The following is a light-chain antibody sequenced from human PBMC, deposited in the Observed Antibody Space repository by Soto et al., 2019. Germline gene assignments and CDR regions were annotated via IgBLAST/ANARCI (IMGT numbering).Light chain of an antibody. Sequence: DIQMTQSPSTLSASVGDRVSIACRASQSVSTWLAWYQQKPGKAPKLLIYKASTLESGVPSRFSGGGSGTELTLTISGLQPDDSATYFCQHYESYPLTFGGGTKVDIK. J-gene: IGKJ4*01. CDR2: KAS. CDR1: QSVSTW. CDR3: QHYESYPLT. V-gene: IGKV1-5*03.